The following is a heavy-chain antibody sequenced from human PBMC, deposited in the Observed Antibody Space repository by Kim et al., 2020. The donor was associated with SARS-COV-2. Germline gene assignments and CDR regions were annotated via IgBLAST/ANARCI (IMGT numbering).Heavy chain of an antibody. CDR3: ARVQNYGDYGGYYYGMDV. J-gene: IGHJ6*02. CDR2: INPNSGGT. Sequence: ASVKVSCKASGYTFTGYYMHWVRQAPGQGLEWMGWINPNSGGTNYAQKFQGRVTMTRDTSISTAYMELSRLRSDDTAVYYCARVQNYGDYGGYYYGMDVWGQGTTVTVSS. D-gene: IGHD4-17*01. V-gene: IGHV1-2*02. CDR1: GYTFTGYY.